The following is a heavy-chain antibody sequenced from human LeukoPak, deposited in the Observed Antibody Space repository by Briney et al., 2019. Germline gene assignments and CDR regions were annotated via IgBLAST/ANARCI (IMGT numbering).Heavy chain of an antibody. D-gene: IGHD6-19*01. CDR3: ARDSASYSSGYSREIDY. CDR1: RFSFGDYD. Sequence: GGSLRLSCRASRFSFGDYDMHWVRQAPGKGLEWVANIKQDGSENYYVDSVKGRFTISRDNAKNSLYLQMNSLRAEDTAVYYCARDSASYSSGYSREIDYWGQGTLVTVSS. CDR2: IKQDGSEN. J-gene: IGHJ4*02. V-gene: IGHV3-7*03.